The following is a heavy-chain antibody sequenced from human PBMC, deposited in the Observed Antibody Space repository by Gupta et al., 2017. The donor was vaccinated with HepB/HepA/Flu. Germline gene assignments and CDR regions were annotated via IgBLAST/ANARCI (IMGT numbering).Heavy chain of an antibody. Sequence: QVQLQESGPGLVKPSQTLSLTCTVSGAPITSGGYYWTWIRQHPGKGLEWIGYIYYTGRTYYKPALESRVTMSADTSKNHFSLKLNSGNAADTAVYYCARDGSSVYNYFDPWGQGTLVTVSS. D-gene: IGHD3-10*01. V-gene: IGHV4-31*03. J-gene: IGHJ5*02. CDR2: IYYTGRT. CDR3: ARDGSSVYNYFDP. CDR1: GAPITSGGYY.